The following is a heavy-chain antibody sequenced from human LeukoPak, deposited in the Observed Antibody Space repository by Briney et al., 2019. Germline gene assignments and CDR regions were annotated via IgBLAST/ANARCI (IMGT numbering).Heavy chain of an antibody. Sequence: GRSLRLSCAASGFTFDDYAMHWVRQAPGKGLEWVSGISWNSGSIGYADSVKGRFTISRDNAKNSLYLQMNSLRAKDTALYYCAKDSRMITFGGVIVRAFYWGQGTLVTVSS. CDR3: AKDSRMITFGGVIVRAFY. CDR2: ISWNSGSI. V-gene: IGHV3-9*01. J-gene: IGHJ4*02. CDR1: GFTFDDYA. D-gene: IGHD3-16*02.